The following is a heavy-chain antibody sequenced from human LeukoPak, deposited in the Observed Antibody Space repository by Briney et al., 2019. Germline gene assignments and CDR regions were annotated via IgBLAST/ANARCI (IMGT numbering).Heavy chain of an antibody. CDR1: GYSFTSYW. Sequence: GESLQISCKGSGYSFTSYWIGWVRQLPGKGLEWMGIIYPGDSDTRYSPSFQGQVTISADKSISTAYLQWSSLKASDTAMYYCARRDSSSGVDYWGQGALVTVSS. D-gene: IGHD6-6*01. CDR2: IYPGDSDT. CDR3: ARRDSSSGVDY. J-gene: IGHJ4*02. V-gene: IGHV5-51*01.